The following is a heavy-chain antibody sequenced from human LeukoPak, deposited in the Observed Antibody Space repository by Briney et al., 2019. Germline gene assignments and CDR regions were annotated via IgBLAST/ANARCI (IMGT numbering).Heavy chain of an antibody. CDR3: AVRNRSSWSPFDF. CDR1: GYTFTNYG. D-gene: IGHD6-13*01. V-gene: IGHV1-18*01. Sequence: ASVTVSCKASGYTFTNYGSSWVRQAPGQGLDWMGWISAYNGDTNYAQKLQGRVTMTTDTSTSTAYMELRTLRSDDTAVYYCAVRNRSSWSPFDFWGQGTLVTVSS. CDR2: ISAYNGDT. J-gene: IGHJ4*02.